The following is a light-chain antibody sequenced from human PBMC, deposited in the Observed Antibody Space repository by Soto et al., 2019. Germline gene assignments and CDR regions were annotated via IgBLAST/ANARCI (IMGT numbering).Light chain of an antibody. Sequence: QSVLTQPPSVSGAPGQRVTISCTGSSSNIGARYDVHWYQQLPGTAPKLLIYGNGNRPSGVPDRFSGSKSGTSASLAITGLQAEDEADYYCQSYDSSLNAVVFGGGTKLTVL. J-gene: IGLJ2*01. CDR1: SSNIGARYD. CDR2: GNG. CDR3: QSYDSSLNAVV. V-gene: IGLV1-40*01.